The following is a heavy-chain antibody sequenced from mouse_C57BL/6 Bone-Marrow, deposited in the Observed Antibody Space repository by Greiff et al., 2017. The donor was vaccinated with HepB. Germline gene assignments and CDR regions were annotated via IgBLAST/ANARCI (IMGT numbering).Heavy chain of an antibody. J-gene: IGHJ4*01. CDR1: GYTFTSYG. D-gene: IGHD6-1*01. Sequence: QVQLQQSGAELARPGASVKLSCKASGYTFTSYGISWVKQRTGQGLEWIGEIYPRSGNTYYNEKFKGKATLTADKSSSTAYMELRSLTSEDSAVYFCARSLPFCYYAMDYWGQGTAVTVSS. CDR2: IYPRSGNT. V-gene: IGHV1-81*01. CDR3: ARSLPFCYYAMDY.